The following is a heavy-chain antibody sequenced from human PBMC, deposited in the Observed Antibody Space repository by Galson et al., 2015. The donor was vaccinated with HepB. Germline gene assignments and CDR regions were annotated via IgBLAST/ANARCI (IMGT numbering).Heavy chain of an antibody. Sequence: SLRLSCAASGFTFSSSAMSRNRQAPGKGLEWVSAISGSGGSTYYADSVKGRFTISRDNSKNALYLQMNSLRAEDTAVYYCAKETGTSDAFDIWGQGTMVTVSS. CDR3: AKETGTSDAFDI. V-gene: IGHV3-23*01. J-gene: IGHJ3*02. CDR1: GFTFSSSA. CDR2: ISGSGGST. D-gene: IGHD1-1*01.